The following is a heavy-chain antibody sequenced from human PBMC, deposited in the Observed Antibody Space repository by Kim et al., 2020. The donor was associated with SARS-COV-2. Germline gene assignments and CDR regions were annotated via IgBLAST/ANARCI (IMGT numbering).Heavy chain of an antibody. Sequence: GGSLRLSCAASGFTVSSNYMSWVRQAPGKGLEWVSVIYSGGSTYYADSVKGRFTISRDNSKNTLYLQMNSLRAEDTAVYYCARDRYSRAVAGTWSWYFDLWGRGTLVTVSS. D-gene: IGHD6-19*01. V-gene: IGHV3-53*01. CDR2: IYSGGST. CDR3: ARDRYSRAVAGTWSWYFDL. CDR1: GFTVSSNY. J-gene: IGHJ2*01.